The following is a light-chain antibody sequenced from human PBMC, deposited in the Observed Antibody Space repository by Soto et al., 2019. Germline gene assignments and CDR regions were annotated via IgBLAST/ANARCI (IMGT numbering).Light chain of an antibody. Sequence: IKLTQSPSSVSAFVADRVHLSRRASQGISSWLAWDQEKPGKAPKLLIYAASSLQSGVPSRFSGSGSGTDFTRTISSLEPEDLAIYDCQQRNDWPLTFGGGTKVDIK. CDR1: QGISSW. CDR2: AAS. V-gene: IGKV1-12*01. J-gene: IGKJ4*01. CDR3: QQRNDWPLT.